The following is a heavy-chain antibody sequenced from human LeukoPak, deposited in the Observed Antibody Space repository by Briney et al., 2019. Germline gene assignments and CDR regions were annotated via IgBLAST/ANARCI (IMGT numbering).Heavy chain of an antibody. CDR2: ISSSGSSI. V-gene: IGHV3-11*04. CDR1: AFTFSDYY. Sequence: GGSLRLSCAASAFTFSDYYMSWFRQAPGKGLEWVSYISSSGSSIYYADSVKGRLTISSDNAKNSLYLQMNSLRAEDTAVYYCARGSVDPGSFDIWGQGTMVTVSS. CDR3: ARGSVDPGSFDI. J-gene: IGHJ3*02. D-gene: IGHD3-10*01.